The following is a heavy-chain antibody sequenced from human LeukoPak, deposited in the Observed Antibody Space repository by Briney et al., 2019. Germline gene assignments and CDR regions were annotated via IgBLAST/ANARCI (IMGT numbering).Heavy chain of an antibody. V-gene: IGHV3-66*01. CDR1: GFTVSSNY. D-gene: IGHD1-26*01. CDR3: AKDMGEDGSYYLDY. J-gene: IGHJ4*02. Sequence: GGSLRLSCAASGFTVSSNYMSWVRQAPGKGLEWVSVIYPNGDAYYADSLKGRFTISRDTSKKTLYLQMNSLRAEDTAVYYCAKDMGEDGSYYLDYWGQGTLVTVSS. CDR2: IYPNGDA.